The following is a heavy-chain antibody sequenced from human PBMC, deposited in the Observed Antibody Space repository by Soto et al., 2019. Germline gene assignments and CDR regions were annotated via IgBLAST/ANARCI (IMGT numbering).Heavy chain of an antibody. CDR3: ATGGHNDGYNFYHGMDV. CDR2: VIPLFDTA. Sequence: QVQVVQSGAEVQKPGSSVKVSCKVSGGIFTNNAISWVRQAPGQGLEWLGGVIPLFDTAYYAQIFRGRLRLSADGATNTSYMELSGLTSADTAVYFCATGGHNDGYNFYHGMDVWGQGTTVTVS. CDR1: GGIFTNNA. V-gene: IGHV1-69*01. D-gene: IGHD5-18*01. J-gene: IGHJ6*02.